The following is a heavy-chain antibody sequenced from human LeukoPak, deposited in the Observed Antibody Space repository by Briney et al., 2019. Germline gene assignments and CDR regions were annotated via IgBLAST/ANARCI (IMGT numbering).Heavy chain of an antibody. Sequence: PSETLSLTCTVSAGSVSSSFYYWGWIRQPPGKGLEWIGSMYFSGSTHYNPSLKSRVTISVDTSKNQFSLKLTSVTAADTAVYYCTNAASYSVDYWGQGTLVTVSS. CDR3: TNAASYSVDY. J-gene: IGHJ4*02. V-gene: IGHV4-39*01. D-gene: IGHD1-26*01. CDR1: AGSVSSSFYY. CDR2: MYFSGST.